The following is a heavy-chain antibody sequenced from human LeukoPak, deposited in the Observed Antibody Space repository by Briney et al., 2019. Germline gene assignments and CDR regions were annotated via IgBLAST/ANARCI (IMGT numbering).Heavy chain of an antibody. J-gene: IGHJ6*03. CDR3: AKVFYYYYMDV. V-gene: IGHV3-30*04. CDR2: ISYDGSDK. Sequence: GGSLRLSCAASGFTFSLYTMHWVRQAPGKGLEWVAVISYDGSDKYYADSVKGRFTISRDNSKNTLFLQMNSLRAEDTAVYYCAKVFYYYYMDVWGKGTTVTISS. CDR1: GFTFSLYT.